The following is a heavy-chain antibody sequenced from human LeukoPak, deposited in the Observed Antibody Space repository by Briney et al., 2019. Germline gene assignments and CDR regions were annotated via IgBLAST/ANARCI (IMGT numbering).Heavy chain of an antibody. D-gene: IGHD3-16*01. Sequence: GGSLRLSGAASGFTFSSYWMNWARQAPGKGLEWVASINRNGNVNYYVDSVKGRFTISRDNAKNSLYLQMSNLRAEDTAVYFCARGGGLDVWGQGATVTVSS. J-gene: IGHJ6*02. CDR3: ARGGGLDV. CDR1: GFTFSSYW. CDR2: INRNGNVN. V-gene: IGHV3-7*03.